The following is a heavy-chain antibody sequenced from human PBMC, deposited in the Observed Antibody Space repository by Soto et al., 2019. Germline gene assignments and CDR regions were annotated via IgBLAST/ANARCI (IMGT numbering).Heavy chain of an antibody. CDR1: GFTFNSYV. J-gene: IGHJ4*02. V-gene: IGHV3-23*01. CDR3: ARGRYLDSSDYWVANLPFDH. D-gene: IGHD3-22*01. CDR2: ISRSGRGSA. Sequence: PGGSLRLSCAASGFTFNSYVMTWVRQAPGEGLEWVSSISRSGRGSAYYADSVKGRFTISRDNSENMLFLQMNNLRDEDTALYYCARGRYLDSSDYWVANLPFDHWGLGTLVTVSS.